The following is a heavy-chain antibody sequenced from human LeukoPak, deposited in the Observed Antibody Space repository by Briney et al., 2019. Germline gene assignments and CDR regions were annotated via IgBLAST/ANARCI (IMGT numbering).Heavy chain of an antibody. CDR3: ARDTRRSGWYYFDY. Sequence: PGGSLRLSCAASGFTFSSYWMSWVRQAPGKGLEWVANIKQDGSEKYYVDSVKGRFTISRDNAKNSLYLQMNSLRAEDTALYYCARDTRRSGWYYFDYWGQGTLVTVSS. J-gene: IGHJ4*02. CDR2: IKQDGSEK. CDR1: GFTFSSYW. V-gene: IGHV3-7*01. D-gene: IGHD6-19*01.